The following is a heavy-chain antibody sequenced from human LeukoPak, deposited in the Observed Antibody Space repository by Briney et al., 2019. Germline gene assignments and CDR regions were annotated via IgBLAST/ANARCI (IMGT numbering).Heavy chain of an antibody. CDR3: ARVQGSSWTFDY. CDR1: GYTFTSYG. J-gene: IGHJ4*02. CDR2: MNPNSGNT. D-gene: IGHD6-13*01. Sequence: VASVKVSCKASGYTFTSYGINWVRQATGQGLEWMGWMNPNSGNTGYAQKFQGRVTMTRNTSISTAYMELSSLRSEDTAVYYCARVQGSSWTFDYWGQGTLVTVSS. V-gene: IGHV1-8*01.